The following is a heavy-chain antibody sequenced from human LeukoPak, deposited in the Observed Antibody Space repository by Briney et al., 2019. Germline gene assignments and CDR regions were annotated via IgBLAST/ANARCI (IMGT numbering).Heavy chain of an antibody. V-gene: IGHV4-59*08. CDR2: IYYSGST. J-gene: IGHJ4*02. D-gene: IGHD3-16*01. Sequence: SETLSLTCTVSGGSISSYYWSWIRQPPGKGLEWIGYIYYSGSTNYNPSLKSRVTISVDTSKNQFSLKLSSVTAADTAVYYCARREALGIAFDYWGQGTLVTVSS. CDR3: ARREALGIAFDY. CDR1: GGSISSYY.